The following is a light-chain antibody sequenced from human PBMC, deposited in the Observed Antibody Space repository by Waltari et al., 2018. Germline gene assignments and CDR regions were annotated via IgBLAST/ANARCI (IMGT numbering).Light chain of an antibody. CDR2: VNSDGSH. V-gene: IGLV4-69*01. J-gene: IGLJ3*02. CDR3: QTGGHGTWV. Sequence: QLVLTQSPSASASLGASVKPTCTLSSGHSSNVIAWLQEQPGKGPRYLMKVNSDGSHSKGDEIPDRCSGSSSGAERYLTLSSLQSEDEADYYCQTGGHGTWVFGGGTKLTVL. CDR1: SGHSSNV.